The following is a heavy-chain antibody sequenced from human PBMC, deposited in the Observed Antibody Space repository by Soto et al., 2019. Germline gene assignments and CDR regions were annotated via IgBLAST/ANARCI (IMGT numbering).Heavy chain of an antibody. D-gene: IGHD2-8*01. V-gene: IGHV3-23*01. J-gene: IGHJ6*02. CDR1: GFTFSSYA. CDR3: AKLVWDYYYYGMDV. CDR2: ISGSGGST. Sequence: GSLRLSCAASGFTFSSYAMSWVRQAPGKGLEWVSAISGSGGSTYYADSVKGRFTISRDNSKNTLYLQMNSLRAEDTAVYYCAKLVWDYYYYGMDVWGQGTTVTVSS.